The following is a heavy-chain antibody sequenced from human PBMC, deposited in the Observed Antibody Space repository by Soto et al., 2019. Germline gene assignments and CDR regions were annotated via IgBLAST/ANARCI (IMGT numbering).Heavy chain of an antibody. Sequence: SETLSLTCTVSGASITGTSYWSWIRQPAGKGLEWIGRFSLSGTTNYNPSLRSRVTMSADVSKNQFSLRLTSVTAADTALYYCARGMTPPGAPAWYYFDYWGQGNLVTVS. J-gene: IGHJ4*02. V-gene: IGHV4-4*07. CDR2: FSLSGTT. CDR1: GASITGTSY. CDR3: ARGMTPPGAPAWYYFDY. D-gene: IGHD2-8*02.